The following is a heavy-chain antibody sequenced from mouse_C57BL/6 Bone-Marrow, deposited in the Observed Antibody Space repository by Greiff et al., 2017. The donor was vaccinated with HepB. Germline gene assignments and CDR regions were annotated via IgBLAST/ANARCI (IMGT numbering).Heavy chain of an antibody. V-gene: IGHV1-82*01. Sequence: QVQLQQSGPELVKPGASVKISCKASGYAFSSSWMNWVKQRPGKGLEWIGRIYPGDGDTNYNGKFKGKATLTADKSSSTAYMQLSSLTSEDSAVYFCARGYYGRSYYFDYWGQGTTLTVSS. J-gene: IGHJ2*01. CDR3: ARGYYGRSYYFDY. D-gene: IGHD1-1*01. CDR2: IYPGDGDT. CDR1: GYAFSSSW.